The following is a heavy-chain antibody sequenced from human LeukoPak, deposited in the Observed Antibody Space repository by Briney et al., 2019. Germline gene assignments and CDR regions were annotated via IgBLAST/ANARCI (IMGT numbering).Heavy chain of an antibody. CDR1: GGTFITYG. D-gene: IGHD5-24*01. CDR2: IVPMFGIA. V-gene: IGHV1-69*05. CDR3: ATTSVRDGFNYFDY. J-gene: IGHJ4*02. Sequence: ASVKVSCKASGGTFITYGINWVRQAPGQGLEWMGGIVPMFGIANYAQKFEGRVSITTDESSTTAYMELSSLRSEDTVFYYCATTSVRDGFNYFDYWGQGTLVPVSS.